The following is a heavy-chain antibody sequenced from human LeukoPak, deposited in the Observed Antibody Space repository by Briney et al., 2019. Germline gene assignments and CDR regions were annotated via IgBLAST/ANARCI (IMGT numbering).Heavy chain of an antibody. CDR3: ARGGDYCDY. Sequence: GGSLRLSCAASGFTFSSYGMHWVRQAPGKGLEWVAVISYDGSNKYYADSVKGRFTISRDNAKNSLYLQMNSLRAEDTAVYYCARGGDYCDYWGQGTLVTVSS. CDR1: GFTFSSYG. D-gene: IGHD3-10*01. CDR2: ISYDGSNK. V-gene: IGHV3-30*03. J-gene: IGHJ4*02.